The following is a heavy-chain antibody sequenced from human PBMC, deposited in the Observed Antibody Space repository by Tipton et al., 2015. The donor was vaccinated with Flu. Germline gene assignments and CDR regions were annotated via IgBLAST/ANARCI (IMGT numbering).Heavy chain of an antibody. V-gene: IGHV3-9*01. Sequence: RSLRLSCVGFGYTFEDYAMNWVRQVPGKGLEWVSGISWNGGSINYAASVKGRFSISRDNVEKSLFLQMNSLRPEDTAIYFCAKDRELLGYGMDVWGQGTTVIVAS. D-gene: IGHD2-15*01. CDR2: ISWNGGSI. CDR1: GYTFEDYA. CDR3: AKDRELLGYGMDV. J-gene: IGHJ6*02.